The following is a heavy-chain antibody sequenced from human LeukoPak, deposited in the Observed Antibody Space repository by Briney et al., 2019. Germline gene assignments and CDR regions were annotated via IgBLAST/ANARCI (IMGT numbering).Heavy chain of an antibody. Sequence: SETLSLTCAVYGGSFSGYYWSWIRQPPGKGLEWIGEINHSGSTNYNPSLKSRVTISVDTSKNQFSLKLSSVTAADTAVYYCARVAHDLYPYYFDYWGQGTLVTVSS. CDR3: ARVAHDLYPYYFDY. CDR1: GGSFSGYY. J-gene: IGHJ4*02. D-gene: IGHD5/OR15-5a*01. CDR2: INHSGST. V-gene: IGHV4-34*01.